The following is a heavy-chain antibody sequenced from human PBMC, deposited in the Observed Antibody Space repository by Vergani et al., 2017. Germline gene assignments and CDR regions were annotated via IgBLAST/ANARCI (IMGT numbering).Heavy chain of an antibody. Sequence: QVQLHESGSGLVKPSQTLSLTCTVSGGSITSGSFYWSWIRQPAGKGLEWIGRIHSSGTTNYNPSLKSRVTLSVDTSKNQLSLRMTPVTAADTAVYYCARDSWTSELRGVYWFDTWGQGTLVSVSS. CDR3: ARDSWTSELRGVYWFDT. J-gene: IGHJ5*02. CDR1: GGSITSGSFY. D-gene: IGHD3-10*01. V-gene: IGHV4-61*02. CDR2: IHSSGTT.